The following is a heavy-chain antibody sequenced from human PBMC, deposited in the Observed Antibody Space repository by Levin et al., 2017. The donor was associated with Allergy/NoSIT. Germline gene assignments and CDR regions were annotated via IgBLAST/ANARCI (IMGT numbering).Heavy chain of an antibody. D-gene: IGHD3-3*01. CDR2: ISSSSSYI. Sequence: GGSLRLSCAASGFTFSSYSMNWVRQAPGKGLEWVSSISSSSSYIYYADSVKGRFTISRDNAKNSLYLQMNSLRAEDTAVYYCARDYDFWSGYAPYYYGMDVWGQGTTVTVSS. CDR3: ARDYDFWSGYAPYYYGMDV. CDR1: GFTFSSYS. J-gene: IGHJ6*02. V-gene: IGHV3-21*01.